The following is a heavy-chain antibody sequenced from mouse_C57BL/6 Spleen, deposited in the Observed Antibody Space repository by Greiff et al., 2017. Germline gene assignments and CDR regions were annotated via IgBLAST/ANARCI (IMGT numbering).Heavy chain of an antibody. CDR3: ARVYSNNFDY. Sequence: QVQLQQPGAELVMPGASVKLSCKASGYTFTSYWMHWVKQRPGQGLEWIGEIDPSDSYTNYNQKFKGKSTLTVDKSSSPAYMQLSSLTSEDSAFYYCARVYSNNFDYWGQGTTLTVSS. V-gene: IGHV1-69*01. CDR1: GYTFTSYW. CDR2: IDPSDSYT. J-gene: IGHJ2*01. D-gene: IGHD2-5*01.